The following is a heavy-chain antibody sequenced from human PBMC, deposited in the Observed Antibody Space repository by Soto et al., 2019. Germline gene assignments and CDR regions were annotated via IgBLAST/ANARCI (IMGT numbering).Heavy chain of an antibody. Sequence: PVGSLRLSCAASGFTFSSYGMHWVRQAPGKGLEWVAVIWYDGSHTYYADSVKGRFTISRDNSRNTLYLQMNSLRAEDTAVYYCARDRSSYFDYWGQGALVTVSS. CDR3: ARDRSSYFDY. CDR2: IWYDGSHT. V-gene: IGHV3-33*01. J-gene: IGHJ4*02. CDR1: GFTFSSYG.